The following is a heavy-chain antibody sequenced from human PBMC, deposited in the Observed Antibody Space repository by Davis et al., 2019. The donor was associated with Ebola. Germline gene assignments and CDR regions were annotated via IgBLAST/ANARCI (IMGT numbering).Heavy chain of an antibody. V-gene: IGHV4-61*01. J-gene: IGHJ4*02. CDR1: GGSISSSSYY. CDR2: IYYSGST. D-gene: IGHD4-17*01. Sequence: SETLSLTCTVSGGSISSSSYYWGWIRQPPGKGLEWIGYIYYSGSTNYNPSLKSRVTISVDTSKNQFSLKLSSVTAADTAVYYCARDTPDDYGDYGPFGYWGQGTLVTVSS. CDR3: ARDTPDDYGDYGPFGY.